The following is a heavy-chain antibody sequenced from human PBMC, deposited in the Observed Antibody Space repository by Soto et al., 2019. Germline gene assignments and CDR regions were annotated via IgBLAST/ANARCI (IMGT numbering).Heavy chain of an antibody. CDR3: ARDYYDSSGRSDAPAFDI. D-gene: IGHD3-22*01. CDR2: ISYDGSNK. Sequence: GGSLRLSCAASGFTFSSYAMHWVRQAPGKGLEWVAVISYDGSNKYYADSVKGRFTISRDNSKNTLYLQMNSLRAEDTAVYYCARDYYDSSGRSDAPAFDIWGQGTMVTVSS. CDR1: GFTFSSYA. V-gene: IGHV3-30-3*01. J-gene: IGHJ3*02.